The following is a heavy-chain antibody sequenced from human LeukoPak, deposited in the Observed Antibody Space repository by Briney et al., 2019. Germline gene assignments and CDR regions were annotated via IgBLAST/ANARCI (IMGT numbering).Heavy chain of an antibody. D-gene: IGHD2-15*01. CDR1: GYTFTSYD. J-gene: IGHJ4*02. Sequence: ASVKVSCKASGYTFTSYDINWVRQATGQGLEWMGWMNPNSGNTGYAQKFQGRVTMTRNTSISTAYVELSSLRSEDTAVYYCARGRQPNCSGGSCYPGGGRYYFDYWGQGTLVTVSS. CDR2: MNPNSGNT. V-gene: IGHV1-8*01. CDR3: ARGRQPNCSGGSCYPGGGRYYFDY.